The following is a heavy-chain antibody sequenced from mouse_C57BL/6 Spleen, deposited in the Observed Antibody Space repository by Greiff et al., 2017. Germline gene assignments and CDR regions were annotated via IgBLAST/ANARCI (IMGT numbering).Heavy chain of an antibody. J-gene: IGHJ4*01. CDR1: GYTFTSYW. CDR3: ARGWDVNNYAMDY. V-gene: IGHV1-59*01. Sequence: QVQLQQPGAELVRPGTSVKLSCKASGYTFTSYWMHWVKQRPGQGLEWIGVIDPSDSYTNYNQKFKGKATLTVDTSSSTAYMQLSSLTSEDSAVYYCARGWDVNNYAMDYWGQGTSVTVSS. D-gene: IGHD4-1*01. CDR2: IDPSDSYT.